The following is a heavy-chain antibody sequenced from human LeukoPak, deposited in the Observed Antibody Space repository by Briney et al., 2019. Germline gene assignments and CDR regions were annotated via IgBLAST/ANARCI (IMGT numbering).Heavy chain of an antibody. J-gene: IGHJ3*02. Sequence: GGSLRPSCAASGFTFSSYSMNWVRQAPGKGLEWVSSISGSSSYIYYADSVKGRFTISRDNAKNSLYLQMNSLRAEDTAVYYCAREGYSYGQRSAFDIWGQGTMVTASS. CDR1: GFTFSSYS. CDR2: ISGSSSYI. V-gene: IGHV3-21*01. CDR3: AREGYSYGQRSAFDI. D-gene: IGHD5-18*01.